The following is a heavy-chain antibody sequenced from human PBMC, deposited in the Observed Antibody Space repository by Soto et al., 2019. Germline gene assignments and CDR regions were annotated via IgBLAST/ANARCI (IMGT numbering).Heavy chain of an antibody. CDR2: IYYSGST. V-gene: IGHV4-30-4*01. CDR1: GDSISSGDYY. J-gene: IGHJ6*02. CDR3: ARSPITMVPDYYYYGMDV. Sequence: SETLSLTCTVSGDSISSGDYYWSWIRQPPGKGLEWIGYIYYSGSTYYNPSLKSRVTISVDTSKNQFSLKLSSVTAADTAVYYCARSPITMVPDYYYYGMDVWGQGTTVTVSS. D-gene: IGHD3-10*01.